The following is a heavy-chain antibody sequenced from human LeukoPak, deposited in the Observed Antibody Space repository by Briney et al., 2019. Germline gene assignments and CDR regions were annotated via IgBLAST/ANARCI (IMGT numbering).Heavy chain of an antibody. CDR2: ISYDGSNK. CDR1: GFTFSSYG. V-gene: IGHV3-30*18. CDR3: AKDGFDY. J-gene: IGHJ4*02. Sequence: PGRCLRLSCAASGFTFSSYGMHWVRQAPGKGLEWVAVISYDGSNKYYADSVKGRFTISRDNSKNTLYLQMNSLRAEDTAVYYCAKDGFDYWGQGTLVTVSS.